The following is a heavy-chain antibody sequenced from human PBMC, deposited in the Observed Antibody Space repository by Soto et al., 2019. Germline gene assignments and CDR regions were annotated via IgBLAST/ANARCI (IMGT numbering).Heavy chain of an antibody. CDR1: GGSFSGYY. V-gene: IGHV4-34*01. J-gene: IGHJ6*02. Sequence: SETLSLTCAVYGGSFSGYYWSWIRQPPGKGLEWIGEINHSGSTNYNPSLKSRVTISVDTSKNQFSLKLSSVTAADTAVYYCAVLQGGYNYDYYYGMDVWGQGTTVTVSS. CDR2: INHSGST. CDR3: AVLQGGYNYDYYYGMDV. D-gene: IGHD5-12*01.